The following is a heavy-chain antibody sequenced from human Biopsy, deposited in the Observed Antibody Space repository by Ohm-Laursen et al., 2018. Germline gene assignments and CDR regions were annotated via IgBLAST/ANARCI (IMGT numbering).Heavy chain of an antibody. J-gene: IGHJ6*02. CDR3: ARDSRRTAREGGMDV. CDR2: IKQDGREK. CDR1: GFTFTSYW. Sequence: SLRLSCAAPGFTFTSYWMSWVRQVPGKGLEWVANIKQDGREKYYVDSVKGRFTISRDNAKNSLYLQLNSLRAEDTAVYYCARDSRRTAREGGMDVWGQGTTVTVSS. V-gene: IGHV3-7*01. D-gene: IGHD6-6*01.